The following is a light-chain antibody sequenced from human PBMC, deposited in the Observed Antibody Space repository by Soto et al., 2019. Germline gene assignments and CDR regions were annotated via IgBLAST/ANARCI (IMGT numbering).Light chain of an antibody. J-gene: IGKJ5*01. CDR2: FGS. CDR1: QSLLYNNTYNY. Sequence: EIVMTQSPLTLPVTPGEPASISCRSSQSLLYNNTYNYLDWYVQKPGQSPRPLFYFGSNRAPGVPDRFSGSGSGTDFTLKINRVEAEDVGTYYCMQALQSLTFGQGTRLEIQ. V-gene: IGKV2-28*01. CDR3: MQALQSLT.